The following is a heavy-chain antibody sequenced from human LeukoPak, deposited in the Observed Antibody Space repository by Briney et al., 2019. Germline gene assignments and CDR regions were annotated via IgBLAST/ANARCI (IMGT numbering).Heavy chain of an antibody. CDR2: INPNSGGT. CDR3: ARAPWTMYYYDSSGYSGPDY. Sequence: ASVKVSCKASGYTFTGYYMHWVRQAPGQGLEWMGWINPNSGGTNYAQKFQGRVTMTRDTSISTAYMELSRLRSDDTAVYYCARAPWTMYYYDSSGYSGPDYWGQGTLVTVSS. V-gene: IGHV1-2*02. D-gene: IGHD3-22*01. CDR1: GYTFTGYY. J-gene: IGHJ4*02.